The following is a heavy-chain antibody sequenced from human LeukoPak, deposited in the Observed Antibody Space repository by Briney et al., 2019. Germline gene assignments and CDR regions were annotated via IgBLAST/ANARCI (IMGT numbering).Heavy chain of an antibody. D-gene: IGHD2-2*01. J-gene: IGHJ5*02. CDR1: GFTFSTYN. Sequence: GGSLSLSCAASGFTFSTYNLNWFRQAPGKGLEWVSYISSTGNSIYYADSVKGRFTISRDNGKNALYLQMNSLRAEDTAVYYCARDQSYYCSRTRCSYGLITARPETWGQGTLVTVSS. CDR2: ISSTGNSI. CDR3: ARDQSYYCSRTRCSYGLITARPET. V-gene: IGHV3-48*01.